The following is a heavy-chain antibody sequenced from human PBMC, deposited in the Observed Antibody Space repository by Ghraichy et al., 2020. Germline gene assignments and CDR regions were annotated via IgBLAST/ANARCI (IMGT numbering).Heavy chain of an antibody. CDR3: ARERGRGVVDY. D-gene: IGHD3-10*01. V-gene: IGHV4-31*03. CDR2: IYFTGGT. J-gene: IGHJ4*02. CDR1: GASISAFGNY. Sequence: SQTRSLTCSVSGASISAFGNYWGWIRQTPGKTLEWIGNIYFTGGTYYRPSLRSRVTMSVDTSKNQFSLQLTSVTAADTAVYYCARERGRGVVDYWGQGTLVTVSS.